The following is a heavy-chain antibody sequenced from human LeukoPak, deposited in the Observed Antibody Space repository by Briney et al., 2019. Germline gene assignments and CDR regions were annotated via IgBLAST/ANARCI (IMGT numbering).Heavy chain of an antibody. CDR2: IRSKANSYAT. CDR1: GFTFSGSA. D-gene: IGHD3-22*01. CDR3: TRLPAGSGYRDAFDI. J-gene: IGHJ3*02. V-gene: IGHV3-73*01. Sequence: GGSLKLSCAASGFTFSGSAMHWVRQASGKGREWVGRIRSKANSYATAYDASVKGRFTISRDDSKNTAYLQMNSLKTEDTAVYYCTRLPAGSGYRDAFDIWGQGTMVTVSS.